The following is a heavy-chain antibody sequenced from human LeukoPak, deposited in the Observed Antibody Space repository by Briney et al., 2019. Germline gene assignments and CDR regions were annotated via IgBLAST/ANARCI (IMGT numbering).Heavy chain of an antibody. V-gene: IGHV3-11*01. CDR3: ARAAYNWN. D-gene: IGHD1-1*01. J-gene: IGHJ4*02. CDR2: ISTSGSSR. CDR1: GFPLRDYY. Sequence: GGSLRLSRAASGFPLRDYYMSWIRQAPGKGLEWVSYISTSGSSRYYADSVRGRFTISRDNTKNSIYLQMNNLRAEDSALYYCARAAYNWNWGQGTLVTVS.